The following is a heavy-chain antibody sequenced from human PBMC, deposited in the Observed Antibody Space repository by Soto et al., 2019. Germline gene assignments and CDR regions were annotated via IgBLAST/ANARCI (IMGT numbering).Heavy chain of an antibody. CDR2: IYYSGST. V-gene: IGHV4-39*01. Sequence: PSETLSLTCTVSGGSISSSIYYWGWIRHPPGKGLEWIGSIYYSGSTYYNPSLKSRVTISVETSKNQFSLKLSSVTAADTAVYYCARKGRSGYYFHDAFDIWGQGTMVTV. CDR1: GGSISSSIYY. J-gene: IGHJ3*02. D-gene: IGHD3-22*01. CDR3: ARKGRSGYYFHDAFDI.